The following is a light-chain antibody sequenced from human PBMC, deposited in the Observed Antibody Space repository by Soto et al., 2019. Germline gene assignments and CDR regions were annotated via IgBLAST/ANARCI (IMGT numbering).Light chain of an antibody. J-gene: IGKJ1*01. CDR2: SAS. Sequence: AIQMTQSPSSLSASVGDRVTITCRASQGIRNDLGWYQQKPGKAPKLLIYSASSLQSGVPSRFSGSGSGTDFTLAISSLQPEDFATYYCLQDYNYPWTFGQGTKVEIK. CDR3: LQDYNYPWT. V-gene: IGKV1-6*01. CDR1: QGIRND.